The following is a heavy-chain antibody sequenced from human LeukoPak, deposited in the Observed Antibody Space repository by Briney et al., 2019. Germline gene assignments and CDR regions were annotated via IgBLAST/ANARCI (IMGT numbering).Heavy chain of an antibody. Sequence: GASVKVSCKASGYTFTDYYMHWVRQAPGQGLEWMGWINPNSGDTNYAQKFQGRVTMTRDTSISTTYMELSSLRSDDTAVYYCARVERRQQPLTGAFDIWGQGTMVTVSS. J-gene: IGHJ3*02. CDR3: ARVERRQQPLTGAFDI. CDR1: GYTFTDYY. D-gene: IGHD6-25*01. CDR2: INPNSGDT. V-gene: IGHV1-2*02.